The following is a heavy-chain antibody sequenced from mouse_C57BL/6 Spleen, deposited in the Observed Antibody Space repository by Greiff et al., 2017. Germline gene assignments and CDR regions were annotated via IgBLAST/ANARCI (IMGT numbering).Heavy chain of an antibody. D-gene: IGHD2-4*01. Sequence: QVKLQQSGAELVKPGASVKVSCKASGYTFTSYWMHWVKQRPGQGLEWIGRIHPSDSDTNYNQKFKGKATLTVDKSSSTAYMQLSSLTSEDSAVYYCVRGYDYDERAMDYWGQGTSVTVSS. CDR3: VRGYDYDERAMDY. V-gene: IGHV1-74*01. CDR1: GYTFTSYW. CDR2: IHPSDSDT. J-gene: IGHJ4*01.